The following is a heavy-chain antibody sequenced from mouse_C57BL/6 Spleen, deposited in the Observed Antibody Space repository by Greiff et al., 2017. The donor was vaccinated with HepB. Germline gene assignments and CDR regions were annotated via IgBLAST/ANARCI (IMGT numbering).Heavy chain of an antibody. CDR3: ARGGYDYDGAWFAY. V-gene: IGHV14-2*01. J-gene: IGHJ3*01. CDR1: GFNIKDYY. CDR2: IDPEDGET. Sequence: VQLQQSGAELVKPGASVKLSCTASGFNIKDYYMHRVKQRTEQGLEWIGRIDPEDGETKYDPKFQGKATITADTSSNTAYLQLSSLTSADTAVYYCARGGYDYDGAWFAYWGQGTLVTVSA. D-gene: IGHD2-4*01.